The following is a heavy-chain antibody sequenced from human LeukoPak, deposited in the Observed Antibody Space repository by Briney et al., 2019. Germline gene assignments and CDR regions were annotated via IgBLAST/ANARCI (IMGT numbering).Heavy chain of an antibody. V-gene: IGHV3-30*18. CDR3: AKDNEYGDYYYGMDV. CDR2: ISYDGSNK. D-gene: IGHD4-17*01. CDR1: GFTFSSYG. Sequence: GRSLRLSCAASGFTFSSYGMHWVRQAPGKGLEWVAVISYDGSNKYYADSVKGRFTISRDNAKNSLYLQMNSLRAEDTALYYCAKDNEYGDYYYGMDVWGQGTTVTVSS. J-gene: IGHJ6*02.